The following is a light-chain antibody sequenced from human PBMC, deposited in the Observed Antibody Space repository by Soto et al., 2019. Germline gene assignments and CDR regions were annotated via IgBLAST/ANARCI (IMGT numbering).Light chain of an antibody. CDR1: QSVSSSY. V-gene: IGKV3-20*01. CDR3: QHYGSSPYT. J-gene: IGKJ2*01. CDR2: GAS. Sequence: EIVLTQSPGTLSLSPGERATLSCRASQSVSSSYLAWYQQKPGQSPRLLIYGASNRATGIPDTFRGSGSGTDFDLTISRLEPEDFEIYYCQHYGSSPYTFGQGTKLEIK.